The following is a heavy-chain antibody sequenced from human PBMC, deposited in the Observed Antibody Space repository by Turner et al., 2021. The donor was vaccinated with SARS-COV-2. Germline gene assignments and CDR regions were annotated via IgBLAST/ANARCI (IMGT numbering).Heavy chain of an antibody. CDR1: ENPLTKLA. Sequence: QVQVVQSGAEVKQPGASVKVSCKVSENPLTKLAIHWVRQSPGKGLEWMGGFDFENGETMNAQGFQGRLTLTADTSTNTAYMEMSSLRSEDTAIYYCAKLGVTESLLIIDAFARWGQGTWVTVSS. CDR3: AKLGVTESLLIIDAFAR. CDR2: FDFENGET. D-gene: IGHD3-9*01. J-gene: IGHJ3*01. V-gene: IGHV1-24*01.